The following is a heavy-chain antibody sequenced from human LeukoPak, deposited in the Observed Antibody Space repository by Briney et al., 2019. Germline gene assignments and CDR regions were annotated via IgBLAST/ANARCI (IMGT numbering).Heavy chain of an antibody. CDR1: GGSFRRYA. CDR2: IMPVLDTG. D-gene: IGHD1-1*01. CDR3: AARDNGNDLLGYHAMDV. V-gene: IGHV1-69*06. J-gene: IGHJ6*04. Sequence: ATVNVSCKPSGGSFRRYAFAWVRQAPGPGIEWMGGIMPVLDTGSYAQGLQARVTITANRSTTTAYMEPRSLRPENTALNYGAARDNGNDLLGYHAMDVWGNGTTVTVSS.